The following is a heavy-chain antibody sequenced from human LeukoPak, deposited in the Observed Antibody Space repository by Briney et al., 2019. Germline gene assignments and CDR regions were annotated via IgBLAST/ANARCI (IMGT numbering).Heavy chain of an antibody. CDR3: SRSLYSSGWTPYFDY. CDR1: GGSISSSNW. Sequence: SETPSLTGAVSGGSISSSNWWSWVSQPPGKGLEWIGEIYHSGSTNYNPSLKSRVTISVDKSKNQFSLKLSSVTAADTAVYYCSRSLYSSGWTPYFDYWGQGTLVTVSS. CDR2: IYHSGST. D-gene: IGHD6-19*01. V-gene: IGHV4-4*02. J-gene: IGHJ4*02.